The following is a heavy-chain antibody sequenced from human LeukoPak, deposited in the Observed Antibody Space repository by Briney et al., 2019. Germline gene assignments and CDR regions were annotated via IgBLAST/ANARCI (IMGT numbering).Heavy chain of an antibody. CDR2: IYYSGST. V-gene: IGHV4-31*03. CDR1: GDSISSGGYY. J-gene: IGHJ4*02. D-gene: IGHD2-15*01. Sequence: TLSLTCTVSGDSISSGGYYWSWIRQHPGKGLEWIGYIYYSGSTYYNPSLKSRVTISVDTSKNQFSLKLSSVTAADTAVYYCAREAVVAADFDYWGQGTLVTVSS. CDR3: AREAVVAADFDY.